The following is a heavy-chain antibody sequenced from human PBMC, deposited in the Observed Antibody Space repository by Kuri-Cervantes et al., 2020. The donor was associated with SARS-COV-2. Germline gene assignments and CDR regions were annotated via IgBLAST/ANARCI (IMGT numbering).Heavy chain of an antibody. CDR1: GGSISSHY. Sequence: SETLSLTCTVSGGSISSHYWSWIRQPAGKGLEWIGHIYTSGSTNYNPSLKSRVTISVDTSKNQFSLKLSSVTAADTAVYYCARDIAAAGTGFGYWGQGTLVTVSS. J-gene: IGHJ4*02. V-gene: IGHV4-4*07. CDR3: ARDIAAAGTGFGY. D-gene: IGHD6-13*01. CDR2: IYTSGST.